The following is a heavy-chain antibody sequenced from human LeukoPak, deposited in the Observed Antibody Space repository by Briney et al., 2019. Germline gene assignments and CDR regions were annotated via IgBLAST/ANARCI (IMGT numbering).Heavy chain of an antibody. Sequence: SETLSLTCAVYGGSFSGYYWSWIRQPPGKGLEWIGEINHSGSTNYNPSLKSRVTISVDTSKNQFSLKLSSVTAADTAVYYCARDGYYYDGSDSWGRSLVLFPFDYWGQGTLVTVSS. D-gene: IGHD3-22*01. V-gene: IGHV4-34*01. CDR2: INHSGST. J-gene: IGHJ4*02. CDR1: GGSFSGYY. CDR3: ARDGYYYDGSDSWGRSLVLFPFDY.